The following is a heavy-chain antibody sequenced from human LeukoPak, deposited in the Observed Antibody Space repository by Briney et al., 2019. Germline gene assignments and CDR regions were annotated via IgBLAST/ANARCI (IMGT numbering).Heavy chain of an antibody. Sequence: SEALSLTCIVSGDSISRNAFYWGWVRQPPGKRLEWIGRVNSRGNTNYNPSLQSRVTISADTSRNHFSLKMNSVTAADTAVYFCARDAGTYCTSAACHSFDSWGQGTLVTVSS. D-gene: IGHD2-8*02. CDR2: VNSRGNT. J-gene: IGHJ4*02. CDR1: GDSISRNAFY. V-gene: IGHV4-39*07. CDR3: ARDAGTYCTSAACHSFDS.